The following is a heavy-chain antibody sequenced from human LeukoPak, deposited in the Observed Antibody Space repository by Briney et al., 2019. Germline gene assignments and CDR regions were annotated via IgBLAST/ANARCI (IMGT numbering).Heavy chain of an antibody. Sequence: PGGSLRLSCAASGFTFSSYWMSWVRQAPGKGLEWVANINQDVSERYYVDSVRGRFTVSRDNAKNSLYLQMNSLRVEDTAVYYCARSYYGSGSYYNPFENWGQGTLVTVSS. CDR3: ARSYYGSGSYYNPFEN. D-gene: IGHD3-10*01. J-gene: IGHJ4*02. CDR1: GFTFSSYW. V-gene: IGHV3-7*01. CDR2: INQDVSER.